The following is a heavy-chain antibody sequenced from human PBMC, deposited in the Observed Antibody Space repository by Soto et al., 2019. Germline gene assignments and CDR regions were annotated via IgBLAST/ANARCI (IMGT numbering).Heavy chain of an antibody. CDR2: ISSSRSYI. J-gene: IGHJ4*02. Sequence: EVQLVESGGGLVKPGGSLRLSCAASGFTFSSYSMNWVRQAPGKGLEWVSAISSSRSYIYYADSVKDRFTISRDNAKNSLDLQMNSLRAEDTAVYYCASVIGYSSSSHSFDYWGQGTLVTVSS. V-gene: IGHV3-21*01. D-gene: IGHD6-6*01. CDR3: ASVIGYSSSSHSFDY. CDR1: GFTFSSYS.